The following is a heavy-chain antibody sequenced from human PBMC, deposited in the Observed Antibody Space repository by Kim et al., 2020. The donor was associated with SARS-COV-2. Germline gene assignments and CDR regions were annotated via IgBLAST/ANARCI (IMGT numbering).Heavy chain of an antibody. D-gene: IGHD6-13*01. CDR2: IWYDGSNK. CDR1: GFTFSSYG. V-gene: IGHV3-33*01. J-gene: IGHJ3*01. CDR3: ARGQHPAEDAFDV. Sequence: GGSLRLSCAASGFTFSSYGMHWVRQAPGKGLEWVAVIWYDGSNKYYADSGKGRFTISRDNSKNTMHLQMNSLSAEDTAVYYCARGQHPAEDAFDVWGQGTMVPVSS.